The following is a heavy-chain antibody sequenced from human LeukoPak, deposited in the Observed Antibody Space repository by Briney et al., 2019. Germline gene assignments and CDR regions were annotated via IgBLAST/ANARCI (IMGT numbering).Heavy chain of an antibody. V-gene: IGHV6-1*01. CDR1: GDSVSSNSAA. J-gene: IGHJ4*02. CDR3: TRSDCSSGRCPGFDN. Sequence: SQTLSLTCGISGDSVSSNSAAWNWIGQSPSRGLEWLGRTYYRSKWFINYAPFVKSQIIINPDTPKNQVSLQLNSVTPEDTAVYYCTRSDCSSGRCPGFDNWGQGTLVTVSS. D-gene: IGHD6-19*01. CDR2: TYYRSKWFI.